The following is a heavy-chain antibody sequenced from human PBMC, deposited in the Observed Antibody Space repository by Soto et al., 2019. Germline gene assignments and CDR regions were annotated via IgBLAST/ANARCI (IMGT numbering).Heavy chain of an antibody. J-gene: IGHJ6*02. Sequence: SQTLSLTCAISGDSVSSNSAAWNLIRQSPSRGLEWLGRTYYRSNWSNDYAVSVKSRIIINPDTSKNQFSLHLYSVTPEDSAVYYCAGVSWFRGMDVWGQGTPVTVSS. CDR1: GDSVSSNSAA. D-gene: IGHD3-10*01. V-gene: IGHV6-1*01. CDR3: AGVSWFRGMDV. CDR2: TYYRSNWSN.